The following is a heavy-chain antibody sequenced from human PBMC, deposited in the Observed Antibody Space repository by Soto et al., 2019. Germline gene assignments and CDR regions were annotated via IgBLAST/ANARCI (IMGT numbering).Heavy chain of an antibody. CDR1: GDSISDYY. V-gene: IGHV4-4*07. Sequence: SETLSLTCTVSGDSISDYYWSWIRQPAGKGLEWIGRIYTTGSTDYNPSLKSRVTISIDMSKNQFSLKVTSMTAADTAIYYCARVRQGCSANNCYFDPWGQGTQVTVSS. CDR2: IYTTGST. J-gene: IGHJ5*01. CDR3: ARVRQGCSANNCYFDP. D-gene: IGHD1-1*01.